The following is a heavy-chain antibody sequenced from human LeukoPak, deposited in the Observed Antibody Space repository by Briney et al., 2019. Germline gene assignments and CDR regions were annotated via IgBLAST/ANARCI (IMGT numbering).Heavy chain of an antibody. CDR3: ASTGVVPAAPYYFDY. V-gene: IGHV1-2*02. J-gene: IGHJ4*02. Sequence: ASVKVSCKASGYTFTGYYMHWVRQAPGQGLEWMGWINPNSGGTNYAQKFQGRVTMTRDTSISTAYMELSRLRSDDTAVYYCASTGVVPAAPYYFDYWGQETLVTVSS. CDR1: GYTFTGYY. D-gene: IGHD2-2*01. CDR2: INPNSGGT.